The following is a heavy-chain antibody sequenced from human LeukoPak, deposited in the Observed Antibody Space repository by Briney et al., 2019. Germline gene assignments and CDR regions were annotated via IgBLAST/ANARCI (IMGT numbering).Heavy chain of an antibody. D-gene: IGHD2-2*01. Sequence: SETLSLTCTVSGGSISRSNYYWAWSRQPPGKGLEWIGNIYYSGSAYFDPSLRSRVTLSVDTSKNHFSLKLSSVTAADTAVYYCARDSKTSPLADPWGQGALVTVSS. CDR1: GGSISRSNYY. CDR3: ARDSKTSPLADP. J-gene: IGHJ5*02. CDR2: IYYSGSA. V-gene: IGHV4-39*02.